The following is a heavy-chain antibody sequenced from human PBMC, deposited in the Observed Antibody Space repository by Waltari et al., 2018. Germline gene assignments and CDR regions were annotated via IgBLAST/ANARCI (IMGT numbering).Heavy chain of an antibody. CDR2: IIPILGIA. Sequence: QVQLVQSGAEVKKHGSSVKVSCKASGGTFSSDTIRWARQAPGQGLEWMGRIIPILGIANYAQKFQGRVTITADKSTSTAYMELSSLRSEDTAVYYCARVKVSSIAARPGAFDIWGQGTMVTVSS. J-gene: IGHJ3*02. CDR3: ARVKVSSIAARPGAFDI. D-gene: IGHD6-6*01. CDR1: GGTFSSDT. V-gene: IGHV1-69*02.